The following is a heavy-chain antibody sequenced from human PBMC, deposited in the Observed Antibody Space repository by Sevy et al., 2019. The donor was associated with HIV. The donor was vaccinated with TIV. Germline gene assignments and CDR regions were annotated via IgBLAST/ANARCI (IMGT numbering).Heavy chain of an antibody. CDR2: VGPAGDP. CDR3: ARSGGYSDYGMDG. V-gene: IGHV3-13*05. D-gene: IGHD5-12*01. Sequence: GGSLRLSCVASGFTFSSYDMHWVRQVTGKGLEWVSGVGPAGDPFDPGSVKGRFTISRENAKNSFYLQTNSLRAGDTAGYYCARSGGYSDYGMDGWGQGTTVTVSS. J-gene: IGHJ6*02. CDR1: GFTFSSYD.